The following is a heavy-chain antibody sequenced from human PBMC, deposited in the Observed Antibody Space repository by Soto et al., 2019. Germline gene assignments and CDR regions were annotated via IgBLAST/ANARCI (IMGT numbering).Heavy chain of an antibody. CDR3: ADSTGSSQYHFAP. V-gene: IGHV4-59*03. CDR2: IYYSGST. D-gene: IGHD3-22*01. Sequence: SETLSLTCTVSGGSINNYYWNWIRQPPGKGLEWIGNIYYSGSTNYNPSLKSRVTISIDTSKEEFSLNLNSVAAADTAVYYCADSTGSSQYHFAPVSQGALVTGSS. CDR1: GGSINNYY. J-gene: IGHJ5*02.